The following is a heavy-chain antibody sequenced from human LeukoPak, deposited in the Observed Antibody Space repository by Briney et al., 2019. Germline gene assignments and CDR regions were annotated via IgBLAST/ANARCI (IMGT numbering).Heavy chain of an antibody. Sequence: PSETLSLTCAVYGGSFSGYCWSWIRQPPGKGLEWIGEINHSGSTNYNPSLKSRVTISVDTSKNQFSLKLSSVTAADTAVYYCARRSYNSPFRYWGQGTPVTVSS. CDR2: INHSGST. J-gene: IGHJ4*02. V-gene: IGHV4-34*01. D-gene: IGHD5-24*01. CDR3: ARRSYNSPFRY. CDR1: GGSFSGYC.